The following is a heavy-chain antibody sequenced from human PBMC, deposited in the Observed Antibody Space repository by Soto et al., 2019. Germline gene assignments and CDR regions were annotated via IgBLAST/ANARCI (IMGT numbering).Heavy chain of an antibody. CDR3: ALGGASSSLGDFYYGMYV. J-gene: IGHJ6*02. Sequence: SVKVSCKASGFTFTSSAVQWVRQARGQRLEWIGWIVVGSGNTNYAQKFQERVTITRDMSTSTAYMELSSLRSEDTAVYYCALGGASSSLGDFYYGMYVWGQGTTVTVSS. V-gene: IGHV1-58*01. CDR2: IVVGSGNT. CDR1: GFTFTSSA. D-gene: IGHD6-13*01.